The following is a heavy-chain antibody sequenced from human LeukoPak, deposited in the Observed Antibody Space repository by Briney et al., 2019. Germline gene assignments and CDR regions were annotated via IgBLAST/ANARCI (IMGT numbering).Heavy chain of an antibody. CDR1: GGSISSYY. D-gene: IGHD4-17*01. V-gene: IGHV4-4*09. CDR2: IYTSGST. CDR3: ARQHGDSYYYYYYMDV. Sequence: SETLSLTCIVSGGSISSYYWSWIRQPPGKGLEWIGYIYTSGSTNYNPSLKSRVTISVDTSKNQFSLKLSSVTAADTAVYYCARQHGDSYYYYYYMDVWGKGTTVTVSS. J-gene: IGHJ6*03.